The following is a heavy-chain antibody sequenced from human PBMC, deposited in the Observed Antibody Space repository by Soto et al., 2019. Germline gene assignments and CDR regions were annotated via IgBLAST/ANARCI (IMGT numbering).Heavy chain of an antibody. CDR1: GGSVSSGSYY. CDR2: IYTSGST. D-gene: IGHD6-19*01. Sequence: PSETLSLTCTVSGGSVSSGSYYWSWIRQPAGKGLEWIGRIYTSGSTNYNPSLKSRVTMSVDTSKNQFSLKLSSVTAADTAVYYCARDGSGSGWFGGNWFDPWGQGTLVTVSS. V-gene: IGHV4-61*02. J-gene: IGHJ5*02. CDR3: ARDGSGSGWFGGNWFDP.